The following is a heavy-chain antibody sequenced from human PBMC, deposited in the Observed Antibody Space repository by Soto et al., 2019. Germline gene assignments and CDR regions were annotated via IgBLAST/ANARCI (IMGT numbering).Heavy chain of an antibody. CDR1: GGYISSSSYY. J-gene: IGHJ5*02. D-gene: IGHD4-17*01. CDR2: IYYSGST. Sequence: ETLSLTCTVSGGYISSSSYYWGWIRQPPGKGLEWIGSIYYSGSTYYNPSLKSRVTISVDTSKNQFSLKLSSVTAADTAVYYCARQDDYGDYVWFDPWGQGTLVTVSS. V-gene: IGHV4-39*01. CDR3: ARQDDYGDYVWFDP.